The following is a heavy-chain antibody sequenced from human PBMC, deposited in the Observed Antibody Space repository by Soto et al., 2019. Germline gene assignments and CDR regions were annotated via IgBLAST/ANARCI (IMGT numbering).Heavy chain of an antibody. CDR3: ARDIASPRGHYFDS. CDR2: ISTGVAYM. Sequence: EVQLVESGGGLVKAGGFLRLFCTASGFTFRNYNMNWVRQAPGKGLEWVSSISTGVAYMFYADSVKGRFTISRDNAQNSLFLQIDSPRAEDTAVYYCARDIASPRGHYFDSWGQGTLVTVSS. V-gene: IGHV3-21*06. J-gene: IGHJ4*02. D-gene: IGHD2-21*01. CDR1: GFTFRNYN.